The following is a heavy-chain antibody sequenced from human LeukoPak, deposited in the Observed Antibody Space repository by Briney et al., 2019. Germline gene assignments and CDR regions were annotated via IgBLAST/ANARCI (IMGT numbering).Heavy chain of an antibody. CDR1: GFTFSDFW. Sequence: GGSLRLSCAASGFTFSDFWMNWVRQAPGKGLEWVSYIRSSGSVTYYADSVKGRFTISRGNAKNSLYLQMNSLRAEDTAIYYCVRDEMRSGAFDIWGQGTMVTVSS. CDR3: VRDEMRSGAFDI. V-gene: IGHV3-48*04. J-gene: IGHJ3*02. CDR2: IRSSGSVT. D-gene: IGHD3-10*01.